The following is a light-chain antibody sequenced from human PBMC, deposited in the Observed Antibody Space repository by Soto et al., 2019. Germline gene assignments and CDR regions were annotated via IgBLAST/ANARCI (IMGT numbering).Light chain of an antibody. CDR1: NSDIGRYNF. CDR2: DVS. CDR3: NSYTSSSPPYV. J-gene: IGLJ1*01. V-gene: IGLV2-14*01. Sequence: QSLLTQPASVSVSAGQSISISCAGTNSDIGRYNFVSWYQQRPGQAPKLLIFDVSNRPSGVSDRFSGSKSGQTASLTISGLQAEDEADYYCNSYTSSSPPYVFGTG.